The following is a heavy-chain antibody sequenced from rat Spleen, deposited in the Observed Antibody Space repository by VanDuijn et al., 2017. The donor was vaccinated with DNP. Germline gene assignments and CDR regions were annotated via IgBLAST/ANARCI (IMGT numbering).Heavy chain of an antibody. J-gene: IGHJ2*01. CDR3: ARHRAIAAIWDY. CDR2: ISTSGGST. V-gene: IGHV5-25*01. Sequence: EVQLVESGGGLVQPGGSMKLSCAASGFTFNKYWMTWIRQVPTKGLEWVASISTSGGSTYYRDSVKGRFTVSRDNAKSPLYLQMDSLRSEDTATYYCARHRAIAAIWDYWGQGVMVTVSS. D-gene: IGHD1-2*01. CDR1: GFTFNKYW.